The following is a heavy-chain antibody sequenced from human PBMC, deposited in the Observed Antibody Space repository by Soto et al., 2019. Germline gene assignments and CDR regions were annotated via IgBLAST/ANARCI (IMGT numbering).Heavy chain of an antibody. CDR1: GGSISSGDYY. V-gene: IGHV4-30-4*01. CDR3: AREYVYGGTPCYFDY. J-gene: IGHJ4*02. D-gene: IGHD4-17*01. CDR2: IYYSGST. Sequence: PSETLSLTCTVSGGSISSGDYYWSWIRQPPGKGLEWIGYIYYSGSTYYNPSLKSRVTISVDTSKNQFSLKLSSVTAADTAVYYCAREYVYGGTPCYFDYWGQGTLVTVS.